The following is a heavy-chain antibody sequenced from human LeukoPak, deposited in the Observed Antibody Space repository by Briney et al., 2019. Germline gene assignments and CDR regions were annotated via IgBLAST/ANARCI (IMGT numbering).Heavy chain of an antibody. CDR1: GGSISSYY. Sequence: KPSETLSLTCTVSGGSISSYYWSWIRQPPGKGLEWIGYIYYSGSTNYNPSLKSRVTISVDTSKNQFSLKLSSVTAADTAVYYCARDSEGYYDSSGYFTNDAFDIWGQGTMVTVSS. CDR3: ARDSEGYYDSSGYFTNDAFDI. J-gene: IGHJ3*02. CDR2: IYYSGST. V-gene: IGHV4-59*01. D-gene: IGHD3-22*01.